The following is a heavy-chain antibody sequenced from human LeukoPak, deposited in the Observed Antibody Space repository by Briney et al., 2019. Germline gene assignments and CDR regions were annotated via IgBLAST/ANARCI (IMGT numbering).Heavy chain of an antibody. Sequence: PSETLSLTCTVSGGSISSSGYYWTWIRQHPEKGLEWIGYIYYSGSTFYNPSLKSRLFISVDTSKNQFSLKLSSVTAADTAIYYCSRDHGPVAGGLDVWGQGTMVTVSS. V-gene: IGHV4-31*03. CDR3: SRDHGPVAGGLDV. D-gene: IGHD2-15*01. CDR1: GGSISSSGYY. CDR2: IYYSGST. J-gene: IGHJ6*02.